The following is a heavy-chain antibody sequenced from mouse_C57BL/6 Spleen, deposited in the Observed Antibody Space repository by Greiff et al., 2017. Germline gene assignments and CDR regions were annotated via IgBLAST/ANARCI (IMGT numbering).Heavy chain of an antibody. Sequence: VHVKQSGAELVRPGASVKLSCTASGFNIKDYYMHWVKQRPEQGLEWIGRIDPEDGDTEYAPKFQGKATMTADTSSNTAYLQLSSLTSEDTAVYYCTTSSYGSSYGFAYWGQGTLVTVSA. CDR1: GFNIKDYY. J-gene: IGHJ3*01. D-gene: IGHD1-1*01. CDR3: TTSSYGSSYGFAY. CDR2: IDPEDGDT. V-gene: IGHV14-1*01.